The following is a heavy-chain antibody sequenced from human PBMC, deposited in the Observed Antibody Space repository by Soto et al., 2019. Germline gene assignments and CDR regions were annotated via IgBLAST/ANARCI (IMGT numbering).Heavy chain of an antibody. CDR2: INHSGST. J-gene: IGHJ4*02. D-gene: IGHD5-12*01. CDR1: GGSFSGYY. Sequence: QVQLQQWGAGLLKPSETLSLTCAVYGGSFSGYYWSWIRQPPGKGLEWIGEINHSGSTNYNPSLKXXVXIXXDTSKNQFSLKLSSVTAADTAVYYCARGGNSGYVWWGQGILVTVSS. CDR3: ARGGNSGYVW. V-gene: IGHV4-34*01.